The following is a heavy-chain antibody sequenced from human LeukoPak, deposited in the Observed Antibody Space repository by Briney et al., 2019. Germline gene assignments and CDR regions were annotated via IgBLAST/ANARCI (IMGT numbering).Heavy chain of an antibody. V-gene: IGHV1-8*03. CDR3: ARGRAARPRRHGSNWFDP. Sequence: ASVKVSCKASGYTFTTYDINWVRQATGQGLEWMGWMNPNSGDTGYAQKFQGRVTITWNTSINTAYMELSSLRSEDTAVYYCARGRAARPRRHGSNWFDPWGQGTLVTVSS. J-gene: IGHJ5*02. CDR1: GYTFTTYD. D-gene: IGHD6-6*01. CDR2: MNPNSGDT.